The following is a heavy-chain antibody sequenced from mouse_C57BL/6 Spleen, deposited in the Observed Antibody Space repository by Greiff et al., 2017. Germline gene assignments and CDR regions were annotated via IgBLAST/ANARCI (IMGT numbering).Heavy chain of an antibody. Sequence: VQLQQSGPGLVAPSQSLSITCTVSGFSLTSYGVDWVRQPPGKGLEWLGVIWGGGSTNYNSALMSRLSISKDNSKSQVFLKMNSLQTDDTAMYYCAIDKITKYYAMDYWGQGTSVTVSS. CDR1: GFSLTSYG. CDR2: IWGGGST. CDR3: AIDKITKYYAMDY. V-gene: IGHV2-9*01. D-gene: IGHD2-4*01. J-gene: IGHJ4*01.